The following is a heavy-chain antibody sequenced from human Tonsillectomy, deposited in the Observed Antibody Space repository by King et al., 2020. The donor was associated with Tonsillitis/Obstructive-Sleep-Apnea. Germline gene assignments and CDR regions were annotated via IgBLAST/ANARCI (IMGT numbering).Heavy chain of an antibody. Sequence: VQLVESGGGVVQPGRSLRLSCVASGFIFSSYGMRWVRQAPGKGLEWVAVIWNDGSKKYYADSKKSRFTISRDNSKNTLYLQMNRLRAEDTAVYYCAREAAVYGMDVWGLGTTVAVSS. CDR3: AREAAVYGMDV. V-gene: IGHV3-33*01. CDR1: GFIFSSYG. CDR2: IWNDGSKK. J-gene: IGHJ6*02.